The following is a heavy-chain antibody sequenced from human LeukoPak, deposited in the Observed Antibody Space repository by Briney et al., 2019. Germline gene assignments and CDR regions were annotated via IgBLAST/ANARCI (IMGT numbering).Heavy chain of an antibody. CDR1: GYTLTELP. Sequence: ASVKVSCKVSGYTLTELPMHWVRQAPGKGLEWMGGFDPEDGETIYAQKFQGRVTMTEDTSTDTAYMELSSLRSEDTAVYYCATVVVTAPGEDYFDYWGQGTLVTVSS. CDR2: FDPEDGET. D-gene: IGHD2-21*02. J-gene: IGHJ4*02. V-gene: IGHV1-24*01. CDR3: ATVVVTAPGEDYFDY.